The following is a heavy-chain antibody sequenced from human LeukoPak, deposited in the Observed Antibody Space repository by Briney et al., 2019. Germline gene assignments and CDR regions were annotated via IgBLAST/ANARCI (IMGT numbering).Heavy chain of an antibody. D-gene: IGHD3-9*01. J-gene: IGHJ4*02. CDR1: GGSISSYY. Sequence: SETLSLTCTVSGGSISSYYWSWIRQPPGKGLEWIGYIYYSGSTNYNPSLKSRVTISVDTSKNQFSLKLSSVTAADTAVYYCAREVQYYDILTGYYNGNYFDYWGQGTLVTVSS. CDR2: IYYSGST. V-gene: IGHV4-59*01. CDR3: AREVQYYDILTGYYNGNYFDY.